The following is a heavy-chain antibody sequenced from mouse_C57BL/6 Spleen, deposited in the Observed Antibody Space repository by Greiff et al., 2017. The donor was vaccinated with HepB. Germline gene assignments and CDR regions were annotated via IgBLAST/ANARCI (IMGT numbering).Heavy chain of an antibody. CDR1: GYAFSSSW. CDR2: IYPGDGDT. Sequence: QVQLQQSGPELVKPGASVKISCKASGYAFSSSWMNWVKQRPGKGLEWIGRIYPGDGDTNYNGKFKGKATLTADKSSSTAYMQLSSLTSEDSAVYFCAAGDYDGPYFDVWGTGTTVTVSS. D-gene: IGHD2-4*01. CDR3: AAGDYDGPYFDV. J-gene: IGHJ1*03. V-gene: IGHV1-82*01.